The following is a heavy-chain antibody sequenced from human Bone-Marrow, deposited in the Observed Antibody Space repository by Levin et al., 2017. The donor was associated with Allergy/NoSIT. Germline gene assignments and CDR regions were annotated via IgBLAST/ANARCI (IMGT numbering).Heavy chain of an antibody. V-gene: IGHV4-59*01. Sequence: SETLSLMCNVSGGSISSYYWTWIRQSPGKGLEWIGYVLYTGATEYNPSLKSRVSMSVDTSKIQFSLKLNSLTVADTAVYYCVRESWRGRDRGFDIWGQGTMVTVSS. J-gene: IGHJ3*02. CDR1: GGSISSYY. CDR3: VRESWRGRDRGFDI. CDR2: VLYTGAT.